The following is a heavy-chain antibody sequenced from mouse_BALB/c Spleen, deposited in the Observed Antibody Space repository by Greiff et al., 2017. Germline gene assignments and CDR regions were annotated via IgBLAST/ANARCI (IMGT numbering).Heavy chain of an antibody. CDR2: ISYDGSN. D-gene: IGHD1-1*01. Sequence: EVKLMESGPGLVKPSQSLSLTCSVTGYSITSGYYWNWIRQFPGNKLEWMGYISYDGSNNYNPSLKNRISITRDTSKNQFFLKLNSVTTEDTATYYCARDGGSSYCYFDYWGQGTTLTVSS. V-gene: IGHV3-6*02. J-gene: IGHJ2*01. CDR3: ARDGGSSYCYFDY. CDR1: GYSITSGYY.